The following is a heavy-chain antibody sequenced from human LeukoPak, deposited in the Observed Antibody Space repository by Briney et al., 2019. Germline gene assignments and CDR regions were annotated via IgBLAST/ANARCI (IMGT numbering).Heavy chain of an antibody. V-gene: IGHV1-18*01. Sequence: ASVKVSCKASGGTFSSYAISWVRQAPGQGLEWMGWISAYNGNTNYAQKLQGRVTMTTDTSTSTAYMELRSLRSDDTAVYYCARTRTNFGVVTTIDYWGQGTLVTVSS. J-gene: IGHJ4*02. CDR1: GGTFSSYA. CDR2: ISAYNGNT. D-gene: IGHD3-3*01. CDR3: ARTRTNFGVVTTIDY.